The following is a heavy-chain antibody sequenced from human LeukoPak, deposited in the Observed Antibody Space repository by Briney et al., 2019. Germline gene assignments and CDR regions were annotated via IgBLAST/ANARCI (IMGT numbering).Heavy chain of an antibody. CDR2: IIPIFGTA. CDR3: ARVLVGATDFDY. J-gene: IGHJ4*02. CDR1: GGTFSSYA. V-gene: IGHV1-69*05. Sequence: GASVKVSCKASGGTFSSYAISWVRQAPGQGLEWMGGIIPIFGTANYAQKFQGRVTMTRNTSISTAYMELSSLRSEDTAVYYCARVLVGATDFDYWGQGTLVTVSS. D-gene: IGHD1-26*01.